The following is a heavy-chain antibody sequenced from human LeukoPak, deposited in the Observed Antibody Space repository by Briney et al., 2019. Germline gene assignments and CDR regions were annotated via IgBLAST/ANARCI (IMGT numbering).Heavy chain of an antibody. Sequence: SETLSLTCTVSGGSISNYYWSWIRQPPGKGLEWIGYIYYSGSPYYNPSLKSRVTISVHTSKNQFSLKLSSMTAADTAVYYCARDPVVPATSMQFDWYFDLWGRGTLVIVSS. CDR2: IYYSGSP. CDR3: ARDPVVPATSMQFDWYFDL. V-gene: IGHV4-59*12. CDR1: GGSISNYY. D-gene: IGHD2-21*02. J-gene: IGHJ2*01.